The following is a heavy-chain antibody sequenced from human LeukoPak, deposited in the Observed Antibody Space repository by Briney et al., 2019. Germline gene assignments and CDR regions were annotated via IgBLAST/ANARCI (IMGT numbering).Heavy chain of an antibody. D-gene: IGHD3-9*01. CDR2: IRGDGGLI. J-gene: IGHJ4*02. Sequence: GGSLRLSCEASGFTFSSSWMNWVRQAPGKGLEWVANIRGDGGLIYYVDSVKGRFTISRDNAKNLMYLQMNSLRAEDTAVYYCTRAPRADDIFFESWGQGALVTVSS. CDR1: GFTFSSSW. V-gene: IGHV3-7*01. CDR3: TRAPRADDIFFES.